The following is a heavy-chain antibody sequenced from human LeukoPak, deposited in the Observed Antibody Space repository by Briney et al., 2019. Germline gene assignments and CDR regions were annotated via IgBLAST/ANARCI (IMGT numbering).Heavy chain of an antibody. CDR1: GFTFDDYA. V-gene: IGHV3-9*03. J-gene: IGHJ4*02. CDR3: AKGPSSGWYYFDY. CDR2: ISWNSGSI. Sequence: GRSLRLSCAASGFTFDDYAMHWVRQAPGKGLEWVSGISWNSGSIGYADSVKGRFTISGDNAKNPLYLQMNSLRAEDMALYYCAKGPSSGWYYFDYWGQGTLVTVSS. D-gene: IGHD6-19*01.